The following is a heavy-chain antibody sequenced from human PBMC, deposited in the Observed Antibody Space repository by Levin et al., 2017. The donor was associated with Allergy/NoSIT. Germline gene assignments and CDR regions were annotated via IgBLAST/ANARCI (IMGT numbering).Heavy chain of an antibody. CDR1: GDTFSTYV. CDR3: ASSSRTSVTAAGTYYDYYYMDV. D-gene: IGHD6-13*01. J-gene: IGHJ6*03. CDR2: IIPIFGTT. V-gene: IGHV1-69*06. Sequence: AASVKVSCKASGDTFSTYVFIWVRQAPGQGLEWMGGIIPIFGTTNYAQKFQGRVTITADKSTSTSYMELSSLRSEDTAMYYCASSSRTSVTAAGTYYDYYYMDVWGKGTTVTVSS.